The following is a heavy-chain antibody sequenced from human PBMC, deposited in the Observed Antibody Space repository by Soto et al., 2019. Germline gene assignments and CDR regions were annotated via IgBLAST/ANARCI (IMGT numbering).Heavy chain of an antibody. CDR1: GGTFSSYA. V-gene: IGHV1-69*13. D-gene: IGHD2-15*01. CDR3: ARDIRGGNPRDY. Sequence: GASVKVSCKASGGTFSSYAISWVRQAPGQGLEWMGGIIPIFGTANYAQKFQGRVTITADESTSTAYMELSSLRSEDTAVYYCARDIRGGNPRDYWGQGTLVTVSS. J-gene: IGHJ4*02. CDR2: IIPIFGTA.